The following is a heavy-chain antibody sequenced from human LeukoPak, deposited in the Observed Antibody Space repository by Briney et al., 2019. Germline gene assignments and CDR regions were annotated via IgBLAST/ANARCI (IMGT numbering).Heavy chain of an antibody. Sequence: GGSLRLSCAASGFTFSSYGMHWVRQAPGEGLEWVAVISYDGSNKYYVDSVKGRFTISRDNSKNTLYLQMNGLRGEDTALYYCAKSGCSGTSCYVNFWGQGTLVTVSS. CDR1: GFTFSSYG. J-gene: IGHJ4*02. CDR2: ISYDGSNK. CDR3: AKSGCSGTSCYVNF. V-gene: IGHV3-30*18. D-gene: IGHD2-2*01.